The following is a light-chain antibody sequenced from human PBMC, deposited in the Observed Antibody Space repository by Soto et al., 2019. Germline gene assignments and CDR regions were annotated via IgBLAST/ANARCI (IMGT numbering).Light chain of an antibody. CDR2: DSS. CDR1: QTVNSN. J-gene: IGKJ1*01. Sequence: EIVVTQFPATLSVSPGQGATVSCRAGQTVNSNLAWYQQKLGQAPRLLIYDSSTRASGIPARFSGSGSGTQFTLTISTLQSEDFAVYYCQQYDSWPRTFGQGTKVDI. V-gene: IGKV3-15*01. CDR3: QQYDSWPRT.